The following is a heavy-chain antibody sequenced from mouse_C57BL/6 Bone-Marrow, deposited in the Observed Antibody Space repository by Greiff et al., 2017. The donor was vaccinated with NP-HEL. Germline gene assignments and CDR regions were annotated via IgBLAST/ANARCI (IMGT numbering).Heavy chain of an antibody. CDR1: GYTFTSYG. CDR2: IYPRSGNT. Sequence: VQLQESGAELARPGASVKLSCKASGYTFTSYGISWVKQRTGQGLEWIGEIYPRSGNTYYNEKFKGKATLTADKSSSTAYMELRSLTSEDSAVYFCARSSTTVVYFDVWGTGTTVTVSS. V-gene: IGHV1-81*01. CDR3: ARSSTTVVYFDV. D-gene: IGHD1-1*01. J-gene: IGHJ1*03.